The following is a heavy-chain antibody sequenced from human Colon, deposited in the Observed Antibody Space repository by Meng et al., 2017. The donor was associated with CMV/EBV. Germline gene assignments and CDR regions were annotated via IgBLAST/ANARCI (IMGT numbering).Heavy chain of an antibody. V-gene: IGHV2-5*01. J-gene: IGHJ5*02. CDR2: IYWNDDK. CDR1: GFSLSTSGVG. Sequence: CTFSGFSLSTSGVGLGWIRQPPGKALEWLALIYWNDDKRFSPSLKSRLTITKDTSKNQVVLTMTNMDPVDTATYYCARHYGGNSYPWGQGTLVTVSS. D-gene: IGHD4-23*01. CDR3: ARHYGGNSYP.